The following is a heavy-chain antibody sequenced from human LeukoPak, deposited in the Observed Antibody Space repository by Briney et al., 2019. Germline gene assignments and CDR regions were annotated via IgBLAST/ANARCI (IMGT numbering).Heavy chain of an antibody. Sequence: HPGGSLRLSCAASGFTFSSYAMHWVRQAPGKGLEWVAVISYDGSNKYYADSVKGRFTISRDNSKNTLYLQMNSLRAEDTAVYYCARDKLLEYGNWFDPWGQGTLVTVSS. V-gene: IGHV3-30-3*01. CDR1: GFTFSSYA. J-gene: IGHJ5*02. CDR2: ISYDGSNK. CDR3: ARDKLLEYGNWFDP. D-gene: IGHD3-10*01.